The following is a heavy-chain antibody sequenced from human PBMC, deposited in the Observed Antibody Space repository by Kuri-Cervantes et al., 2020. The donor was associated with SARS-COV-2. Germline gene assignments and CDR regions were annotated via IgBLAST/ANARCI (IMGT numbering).Heavy chain of an antibody. CDR3: ARIASSLGTDF. J-gene: IGHJ4*02. CDR1: GGTFRSYS. Sequence: SVKDSCKASGGTFRSYSISWVRQAPGQGLEWVGRIVPIIGPVHYAQRFQGRLTITADESTSTTYMELSSLRYEDTAVYSCARIASSLGTDFWGQGSLVTVSS. V-gene: IGHV1-69*11. CDR2: IVPIIGPV. D-gene: IGHD1-1*01.